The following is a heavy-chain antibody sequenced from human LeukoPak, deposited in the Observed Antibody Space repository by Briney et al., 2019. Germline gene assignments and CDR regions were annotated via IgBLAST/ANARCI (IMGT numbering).Heavy chain of an antibody. Sequence: PGGSPRLSCAASGFTFSSYGMHWVRQAPGKGLEWVAFIRYDGSNKYYADSVKGRFTISRDNSKNTLYLQMNSLRAEDTAVYYCARELWFGEDYYYYYGMDVWGQGTTVTVSS. CDR1: GFTFSSYG. CDR3: ARELWFGEDYYYYYGMDV. J-gene: IGHJ6*02. V-gene: IGHV3-30*02. D-gene: IGHD3-10*01. CDR2: IRYDGSNK.